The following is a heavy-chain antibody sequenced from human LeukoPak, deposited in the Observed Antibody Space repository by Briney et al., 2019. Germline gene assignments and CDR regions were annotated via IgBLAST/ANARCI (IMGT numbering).Heavy chain of an antibody. CDR3: ARERDEEPTVGITGTLYYFDY. CDR1: GGTFSSYA. Sequence: SVKVSCTASGGTFSSYAISWVRQAPGQGLEWMGGIIPIFGTANYAQKFQGRVTITADESTSTAYMELSSLRSEDTAVYYCARERDEEPTVGITGTLYYFDYWAREPWSPSPQ. D-gene: IGHD1-20*01. CDR2: IIPIFGTA. V-gene: IGHV1-69*13. J-gene: IGHJ4*02.